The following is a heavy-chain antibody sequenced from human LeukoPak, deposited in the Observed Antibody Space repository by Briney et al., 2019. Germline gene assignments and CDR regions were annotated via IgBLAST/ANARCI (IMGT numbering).Heavy chain of an antibody. J-gene: IGHJ4*02. CDR1: GGSISSYY. CDR3: ARGEDFERYYLAY. CDR2: IYYTGST. Sequence: PSETLSLTCTVSGGSISSYYWSWIRQPPGNGLEWIGYIYYTGSTNYNPSLKSRVTISVDTSKNHFSLKLTSVTAADTAVYFCARGEDFERYYLAYWGQGTLVTVSS. V-gene: IGHV4-59*01. D-gene: IGHD3-9*01.